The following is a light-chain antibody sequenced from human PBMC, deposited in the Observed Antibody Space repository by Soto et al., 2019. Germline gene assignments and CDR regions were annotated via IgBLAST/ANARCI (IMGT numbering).Light chain of an antibody. Sequence: QSALTQPASMSGSPGQSITISCTGTSSDIGGYNYVSWYQQPPGKAPKLMIYDVSNWPSGVSNRFSGSKSGNTASLTISGLQAEDEADYYCSSYTSSSTVVFGGGTKLTVL. CDR2: DVS. V-gene: IGLV2-14*03. CDR1: SSDIGGYNY. CDR3: SSYTSSSTVV. J-gene: IGLJ2*01.